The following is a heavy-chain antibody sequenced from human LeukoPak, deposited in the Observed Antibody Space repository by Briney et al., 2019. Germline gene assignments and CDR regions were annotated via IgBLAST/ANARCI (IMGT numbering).Heavy chain of an antibody. J-gene: IGHJ4*02. CDR1: GGSFSGYY. D-gene: IGHD6-13*01. CDR3: AREIWTEAAAGF. CDR2: INHSGST. Sequence: SETLSLTCAVYGGSFSGYYWSWIRQPPGKGLEWIGEINHSGSTNYNPSLKSRVTISVDTSKNQFSLKLSSVTAADTAVYYCAREIWTEAAAGFWGQGTLVTVSS. V-gene: IGHV4-34*01.